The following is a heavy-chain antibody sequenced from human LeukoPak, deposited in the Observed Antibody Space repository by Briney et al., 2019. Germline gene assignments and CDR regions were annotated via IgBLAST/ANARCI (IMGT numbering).Heavy chain of an antibody. Sequence: GASVKVSCKASGYTFTSYGISWVRQAPGQGLEWMGWISAYNGNTNYAQKLQGRVTMTTDTSTSTAYMKLRSLRSDDTAVYYCARDGTIFGVVPTPIDYWGQGTLVTVSS. CDR1: GYTFTSYG. CDR3: ARDGTIFGVVPTPIDY. V-gene: IGHV1-18*01. CDR2: ISAYNGNT. D-gene: IGHD3-3*01. J-gene: IGHJ4*02.